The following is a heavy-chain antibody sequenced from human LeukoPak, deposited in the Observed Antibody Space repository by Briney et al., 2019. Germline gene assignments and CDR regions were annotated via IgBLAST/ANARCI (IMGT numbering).Heavy chain of an antibody. CDR1: GGSISSYY. D-gene: IGHD3-10*01. Sequence: SETLSLTCTASGGSISSYYWSWIRQPPGKGLEWIGYISYSGSTNYNPSLKSRVTISLDTSKNQFSLRLSSVTAADTAVYYCARHFDGSGSQSMDVWGQGTTVTVSS. CDR2: ISYSGST. CDR3: ARHFDGSGSQSMDV. V-gene: IGHV4-59*08. J-gene: IGHJ6*02.